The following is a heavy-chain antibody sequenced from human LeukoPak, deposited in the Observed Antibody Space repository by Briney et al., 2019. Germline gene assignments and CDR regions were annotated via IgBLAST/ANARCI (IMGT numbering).Heavy chain of an antibody. Sequence: ASVKVSCKASGYTFTSYDINWVRQAPGQGLEWMGWMNPNSGNTGYAQKFQGRVTMTRNTSISTAYMELAILRSEDTAMYYCARVGRTYYYDSGTSNNWFDPWGQGTLVTVSS. CDR1: GYTFTSYD. J-gene: IGHJ5*02. D-gene: IGHD3-10*01. CDR3: ARVGRTYYYDSGTSNNWFDP. CDR2: MNPNSGNT. V-gene: IGHV1-8*01.